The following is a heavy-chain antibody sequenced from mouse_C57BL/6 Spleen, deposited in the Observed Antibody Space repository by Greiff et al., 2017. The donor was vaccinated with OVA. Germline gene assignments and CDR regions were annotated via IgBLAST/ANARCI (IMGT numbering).Heavy chain of an antibody. CDR1: GFNIKNTY. CDR3: ARGYYGDYFDY. V-gene: IGHV14-3*01. CDR2: IDPANGNT. D-gene: IGHD1-1*01. J-gene: IGHJ2*01. Sequence: EVQLQQSVAELVRPWASVKLSCTASGFNIKNTYMHWVKQRPEQGLEWIGRIDPANGNTKYTPKFQGQVTITADTSSNTAYLQLSSLASEDTAIFYCARGYYGDYFDYWGQGTTLTVSS.